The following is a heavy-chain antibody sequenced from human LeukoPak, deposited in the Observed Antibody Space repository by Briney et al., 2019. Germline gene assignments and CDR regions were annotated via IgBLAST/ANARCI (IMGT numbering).Heavy chain of an antibody. CDR3: AREVVSSQYYGMDV. Sequence: GASVKVSCKASGGTFSSYAISWVRQAPGQGLEWMGRIIPILGIANYAQKFQGRVTITADKSTSTAYMELSSLRSEDTAVYYCAREVVSSQYYGMDVWGQGTTVTVSS. V-gene: IGHV1-69*04. D-gene: IGHD5/OR15-5a*01. CDR1: GGTFSSYA. CDR2: IIPILGIA. J-gene: IGHJ6*02.